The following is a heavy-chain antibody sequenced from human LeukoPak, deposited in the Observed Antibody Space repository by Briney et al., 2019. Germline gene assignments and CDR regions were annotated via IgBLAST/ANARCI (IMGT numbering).Heavy chain of an antibody. J-gene: IGHJ4*02. CDR1: GGSISSYY. V-gene: IGHV4-34*01. CDR3: ARTGNGITMVRGNRRKAFDY. D-gene: IGHD3-10*01. Sequence: NPSETLSLTCTVSGGSISSYYWSWIRQPPGKGLEWIGEINHSGSTNYNPSLKSRVTISVDTYKNQFSLKLSSVTAADTAVYYCARTGNGITMVRGNRRKAFDYWGQGTLVTVSS. CDR2: INHSGST.